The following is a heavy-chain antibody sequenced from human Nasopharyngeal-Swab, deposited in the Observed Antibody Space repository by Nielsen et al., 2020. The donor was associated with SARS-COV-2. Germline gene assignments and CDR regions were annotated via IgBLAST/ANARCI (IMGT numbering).Heavy chain of an antibody. D-gene: IGHD3-22*01. CDR3: ARAVGVDYYDSSGYYPPSWFDP. Sequence: WIRQPPGKGLEWIGYIYYSGSTYYNPSLKSQVTISVDTSKNQFSLKLSSVTAADTAVYYCARAVGVDYYDSSGYYPPSWFDPWGQGTLVTVSS. V-gene: IGHV4-30-4*01. J-gene: IGHJ5*02. CDR2: IYYSGST.